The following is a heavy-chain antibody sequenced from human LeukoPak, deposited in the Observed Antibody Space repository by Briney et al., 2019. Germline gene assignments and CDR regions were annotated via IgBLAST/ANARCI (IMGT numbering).Heavy chain of an antibody. D-gene: IGHD3-10*01. V-gene: IGHV4-59*01. Sequence: SETLPLTCTVSGGSISSYYWSWIRQPPGKGLEWIGYIYYSGSTNYNPSLKSRVTISVDTSKNQFSLKLSSVTAADTAVYYCARDGSGSYYYGMDVWGKGTTVTVSS. CDR3: ARDGSGSYYYGMDV. CDR2: IYYSGST. J-gene: IGHJ6*04. CDR1: GGSISSYY.